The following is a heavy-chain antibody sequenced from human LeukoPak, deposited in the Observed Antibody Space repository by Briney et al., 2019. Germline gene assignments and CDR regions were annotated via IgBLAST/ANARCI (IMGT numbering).Heavy chain of an antibody. J-gene: IGHJ4*02. CDR1: GFTFSSYW. CDR2: INTDGSTT. Sequence: PGGSLRLSCAASGFTFSSYWMQWVRQAPGKGLVWVSRINTDGSTTAYADSVKGRFTISRDNAENTLYLQMNSLRAEDTAVYYCARDNYYSFDYWGQGTLVTVSS. D-gene: IGHD4-11*01. CDR3: ARDNYYSFDY. V-gene: IGHV3-74*01.